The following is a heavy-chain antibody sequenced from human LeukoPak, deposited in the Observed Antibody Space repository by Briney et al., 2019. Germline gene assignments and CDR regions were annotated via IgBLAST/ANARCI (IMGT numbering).Heavy chain of an antibody. Sequence: VGSLRLSCAASEFTFNRYWMSWVCQAPGKGREWVTNIKHDGSEAHYVASVKGRFTISRDNAKNSLSLQMNSLNVDDTGVYFCTRDALFGSGRTHLDFWSQGTLVSVSS. CDR2: IKHDGSEA. CDR1: EFTFNRYW. D-gene: IGHD3-10*01. J-gene: IGHJ4*02. V-gene: IGHV3-7*04. CDR3: TRDALFGSGRTHLDF.